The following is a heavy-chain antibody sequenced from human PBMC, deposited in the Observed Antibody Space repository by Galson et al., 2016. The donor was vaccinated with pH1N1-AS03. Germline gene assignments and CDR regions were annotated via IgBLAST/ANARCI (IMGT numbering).Heavy chain of an antibody. Sequence: SLRLSCAASGFTFSNAWMSWVRQAPGKGLEWVGLIKNRENGRTTDYAAPVKGRFTISRDDSKNTLYLQMNSLKTEDTAVYYCTTDDYGDYRGTGAGTNDAFDMWGQGTMVTVCS. CDR2: IKNRENGRTT. CDR1: GFTFSNAW. D-gene: IGHD4-17*01. V-gene: IGHV3-15*01. CDR3: TTDDYGDYRGTGAGTNDAFDM. J-gene: IGHJ3*02.